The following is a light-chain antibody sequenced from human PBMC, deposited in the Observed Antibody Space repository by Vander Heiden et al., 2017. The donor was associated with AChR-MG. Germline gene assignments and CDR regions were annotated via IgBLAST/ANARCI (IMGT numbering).Light chain of an antibody. CDR2: LGS. CDR1: QSLLHSNGYNY. V-gene: IGKV2-28*01. J-gene: IGKJ2*01. CDR3: RQALQTPYT. Sequence: ILMSQSPLSLPVTPGEPASISCRSSQSLLHSNGYNYLDWYLQKPGQSPQVLIYLGSNRASGVPDRFSGSGSGTDFTLKISRVEAEDVGVYYCRQALQTPYTFGQGTKLEIK.